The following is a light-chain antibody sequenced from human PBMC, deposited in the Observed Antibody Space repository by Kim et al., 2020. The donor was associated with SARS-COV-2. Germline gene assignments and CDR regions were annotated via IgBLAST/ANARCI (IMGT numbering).Light chain of an antibody. CDR2: GAS. Sequence: IVMTQSPATLSVSPGERATLSCRASQSVSSNLAWYQQKPGQAPRLLIYGASTRAAGAPARFSGSGSGTKFTLTISGLQSEDFAVYYCQQYSNWPPWTFGQGTKVDIK. CDR3: QQYSNWPPWT. J-gene: IGKJ1*01. CDR1: QSVSSN. V-gene: IGKV3-15*01.